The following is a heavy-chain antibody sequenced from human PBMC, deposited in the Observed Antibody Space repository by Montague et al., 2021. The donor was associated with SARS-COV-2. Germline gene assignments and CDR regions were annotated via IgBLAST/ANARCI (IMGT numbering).Heavy chain of an antibody. CDR2: ISGSGAYI. J-gene: IGHJ4*02. Sequence: SLRLSCAASGFTFSSYSLSWVRQTPGKGLECVSLISGSGAYIYYADSVKGRFTISRDNSNHTLYLKMNSLRAEDTAVYYCAKGSPFKEGGDYWGRGTVVTVSS. V-gene: IGHV3-23*01. D-gene: IGHD3-16*01. CDR3: AKGSPFKEGGDY. CDR1: GFTFSSYS.